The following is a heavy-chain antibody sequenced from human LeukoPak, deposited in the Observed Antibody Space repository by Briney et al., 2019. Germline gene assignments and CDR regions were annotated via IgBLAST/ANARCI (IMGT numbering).Heavy chain of an antibody. V-gene: IGHV1-18*01. Sequence: ASVKVSCKASGCTFTSYGISWVRQAPGQGLEWMGWISAYNGNTNYAQKLQGRVTMTTDTSTSTAYMELRSLRSDDTAVYYCARSKYDFWSGYYTASWFDPWGQGTLVTVSS. CDR1: GCTFTSYG. D-gene: IGHD3-3*01. CDR3: ARSKYDFWSGYYTASWFDP. CDR2: ISAYNGNT. J-gene: IGHJ5*02.